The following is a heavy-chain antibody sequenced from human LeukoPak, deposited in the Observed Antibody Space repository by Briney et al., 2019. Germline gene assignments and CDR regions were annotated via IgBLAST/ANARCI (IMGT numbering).Heavy chain of an antibody. CDR2: ITTSSTYI. CDR1: GFSFSDYN. V-gene: IGHV3-21*01. J-gene: IGHJ3*02. Sequence: PGGSLRLSCAASGFSFSDYNMNWVRQAPGKALEWVSSITTSSTYIYYGDSVKGRFTISRDNAKNSLYLQMNSLRAEDTAVYYCARDHGAAWFLAGDAFDIWGQGTMVTVSS. D-gene: IGHD3/OR15-3a*01. CDR3: ARDHGAAWFLAGDAFDI.